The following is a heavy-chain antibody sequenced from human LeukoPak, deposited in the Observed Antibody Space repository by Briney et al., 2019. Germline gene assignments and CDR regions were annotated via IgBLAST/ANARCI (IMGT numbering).Heavy chain of an antibody. CDR3: AKDPGLYYYDSSGYYGSYFDY. J-gene: IGHJ4*02. Sequence: GGSLRLSCAASGFTFSSYAMSWVRQAPGKGLEWVSAISGGGGSTYYADSVKGRFTISRDNSKNTLYLQMNSLRAEDTAVYYCAKDPGLYYYDSSGYYGSYFDYWGQGTLVTVSS. D-gene: IGHD3-22*01. CDR1: GFTFSSYA. V-gene: IGHV3-23*01. CDR2: ISGGGGST.